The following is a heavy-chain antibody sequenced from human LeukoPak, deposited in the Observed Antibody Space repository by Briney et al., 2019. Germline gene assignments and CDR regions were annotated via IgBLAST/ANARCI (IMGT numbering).Heavy chain of an antibody. CDR2: ISAYNGNT. J-gene: IGHJ4*02. CDR3: ARRMAAAGTWSIDY. D-gene: IGHD6-13*01. CDR1: GYTFTNYG. Sequence: ASVKVSCKASGYTFTNYGISWVRQAPGQGLEWMGWISAYNGNTNYAQKLQGRVTMTTDTSTSTAYMELRSLRSDDTAVYYCARRMAAAGTWSIDYWGQGTLVTVSS. V-gene: IGHV1-18*01.